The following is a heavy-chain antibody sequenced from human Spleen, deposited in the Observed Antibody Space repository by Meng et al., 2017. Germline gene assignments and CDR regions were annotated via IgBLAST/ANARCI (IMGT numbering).Heavy chain of an antibody. D-gene: IGHD6-19*01. J-gene: IGHJ4*02. CDR1: GGTFSSYA. V-gene: IGHV1-69*05. CDR2: IIPIFGTA. CDR3: AREVGRSYSSGWYAD. Sequence: SVKVSCKASGGTFSSYAISWVRQAPGQGLEWMGGIIPIFGTANYAQKFQGRVTITTDESTSTAYMELSSLRSEDTAVYYCAREVGRSYSSGWYADWGQGTLVTVSS.